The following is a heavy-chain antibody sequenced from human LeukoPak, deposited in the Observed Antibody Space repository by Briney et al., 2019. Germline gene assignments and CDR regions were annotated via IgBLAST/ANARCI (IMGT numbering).Heavy chain of an antibody. CDR2: ISYDGSYK. D-gene: IGHD6-19*01. Sequence: GRSLRLSCAASGFTFSNYAIHWVRQAPGKGLEWVAVISYDGSYKYYTDSVKGRFTISRDNSKNTLYLQMNSLRPEDTALYYCARTLAVVGPYFDYWGQGTLVAVSS. CDR1: GFTFSNYA. J-gene: IGHJ4*02. V-gene: IGHV3-30*04. CDR3: ARTLAVVGPYFDY.